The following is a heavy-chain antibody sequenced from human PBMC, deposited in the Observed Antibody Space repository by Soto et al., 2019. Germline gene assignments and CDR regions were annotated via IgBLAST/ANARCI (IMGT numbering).Heavy chain of an antibody. Sequence: ASVKVSCKASGYTFTSFVMHWVRQAPGQRLEWMGSINAGNGNTKYSQRFRGRVTITRDTSASTAYMELSNLRSEDTAVYYCARATAPSDVRGQGTTVTVS. CDR2: INAGNGNT. V-gene: IGHV1-3*01. D-gene: IGHD4-17*01. CDR3: ARATAPSDV. J-gene: IGHJ6*02. CDR1: GYTFTSFV.